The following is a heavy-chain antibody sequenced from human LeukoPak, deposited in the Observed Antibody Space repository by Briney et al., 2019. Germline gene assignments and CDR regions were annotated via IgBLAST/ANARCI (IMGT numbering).Heavy chain of an antibody. J-gene: IGHJ3*02. CDR2: ISYDGSNK. CDR1: GFTFSSYA. Sequence: GRSLRLSCAASGFTFSSYAMHWVRQAPGKGLEWVAVISYDGSNKYYADSVKGRFTISRDNSKNTLYLQMNSLRAEDTAVYYCARVATIFGVDHDAFDIWGQGTMVTVSS. D-gene: IGHD3-3*01. V-gene: IGHV3-30*04. CDR3: ARVATIFGVDHDAFDI.